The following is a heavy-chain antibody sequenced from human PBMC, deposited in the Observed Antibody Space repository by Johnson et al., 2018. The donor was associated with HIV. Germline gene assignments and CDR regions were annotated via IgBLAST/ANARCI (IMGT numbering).Heavy chain of an antibody. D-gene: IGHD3-10*01. CDR2: IYSGGST. V-gene: IGHV3-66*01. J-gene: IGHJ3*02. CDR1: GFTVSSNY. CDR3: ASEVRGVLDI. Sequence: VQLVESGGGVIQPGGSLRLSCAASGFTVSSNYMSWVRQAPGKGLEWVSVIYSGGSTYYADSVKGRFTISRDNSKNTLYLQMNSLRVDDTAVYYCASEVRGVLDIWGQGTMVTVSS.